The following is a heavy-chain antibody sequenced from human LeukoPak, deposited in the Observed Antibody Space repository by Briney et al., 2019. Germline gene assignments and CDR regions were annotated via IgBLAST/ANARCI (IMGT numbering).Heavy chain of an antibody. CDR1: GFTFSSYW. J-gene: IGHJ4*02. Sequence: PGGSLRLSCTASGFTFSSYWMHWARQAPGKGLVWVSRINSDGGSTSYADSVKGRFTISRDNAKNTLYLQMNSLRAEDTAVYYCARRIQGMAPYYFDYWGQGTLVTVSS. CDR3: ARRIQGMAPYYFDY. V-gene: IGHV3-74*01. D-gene: IGHD5-24*01. CDR2: INSDGGST.